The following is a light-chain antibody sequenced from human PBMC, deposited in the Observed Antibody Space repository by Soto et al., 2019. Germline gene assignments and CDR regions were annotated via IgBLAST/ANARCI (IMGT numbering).Light chain of an antibody. V-gene: IGKV3-20*01. Sequence: EIVLTQFPGTLSLSPGERATLSCRASQSVSSNYLAWHQQRPGQPPNLLIFGASNRAPGIPDRFSGSGSGTDFTLTIRRLEPEDVAGYYCQQYGSSIKTFGQGTKVDIK. CDR1: QSVSSNY. CDR2: GAS. CDR3: QQYGSSIKT. J-gene: IGKJ1*01.